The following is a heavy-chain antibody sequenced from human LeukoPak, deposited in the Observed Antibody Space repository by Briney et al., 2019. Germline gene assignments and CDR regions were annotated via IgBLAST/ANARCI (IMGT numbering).Heavy chain of an antibody. V-gene: IGHV1-2*02. D-gene: IGHD1-26*01. CDR2: MNPSSGDT. CDR3: AVSGGSYYRVDY. J-gene: IGHJ4*02. CDR1: GYSFTGYY. Sequence: ASVKVSCKASGYSFTGYYMHWVRQAPGQGLEWMGWMNPSSGDTNYAQMFQGRVTMTRDTSISTAYMELTRVTSDDTAVYYCAVSGGSYYRVDYWGQGTLVTVSS.